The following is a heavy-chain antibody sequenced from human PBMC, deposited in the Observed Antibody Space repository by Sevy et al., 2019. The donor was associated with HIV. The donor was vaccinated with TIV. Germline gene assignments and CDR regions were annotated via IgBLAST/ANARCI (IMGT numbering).Heavy chain of an antibody. V-gene: IGHV3-15*07. CDR3: FTDDLISY. CDR2: IKSITDGGAA. Sequence: GGSLRLSCTASGFDFANAWMNWVRQAPGKGLEWVGNIKSITDGGAADYAAPVKDRFTISRHDSKNTLYLHMNSLKAEDKAMYYCFTDDLISYWGRGTLVTVSS. CDR1: GFDFANAW. J-gene: IGHJ4*02.